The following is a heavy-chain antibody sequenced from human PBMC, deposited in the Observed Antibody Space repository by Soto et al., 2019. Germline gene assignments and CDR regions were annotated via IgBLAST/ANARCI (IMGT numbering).Heavy chain of an antibody. Sequence: QVQLQESGPGLVKPSQTLSLTCTVSGGSISSGGYYWSWIRQHPGKGLEWIGYIYYSGSTYYNPSLKSRVTISVDTSKNQFSLKLSSVTAADTAVYYCARGLRVRSTYYYDSSGYYSHFDYWGQGTLVTVSS. V-gene: IGHV4-31*03. D-gene: IGHD3-22*01. CDR1: GGSISSGGYY. CDR2: IYYSGST. J-gene: IGHJ4*02. CDR3: ARGLRVRSTYYYDSSGYYSHFDY.